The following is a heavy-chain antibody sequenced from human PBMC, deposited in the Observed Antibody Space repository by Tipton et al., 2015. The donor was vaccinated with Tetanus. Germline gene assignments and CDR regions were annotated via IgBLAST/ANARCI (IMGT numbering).Heavy chain of an antibody. V-gene: IGHV4-59*01. CDR1: GGSINDYY. CDR3: ARIGWPQQNKPAFDI. J-gene: IGHJ3*02. CDR2: VHYSGRT. Sequence: LRLSCTVSGGSINDYYWGWIRQSPGRGLEWLGFVHYSGRTNYSPSLRSRVSLSVDTSKNQFSLNLSSVTAADTAVYYCARIGWPQQNKPAFDIWGQGTVVTVSS. D-gene: IGHD6-19*01.